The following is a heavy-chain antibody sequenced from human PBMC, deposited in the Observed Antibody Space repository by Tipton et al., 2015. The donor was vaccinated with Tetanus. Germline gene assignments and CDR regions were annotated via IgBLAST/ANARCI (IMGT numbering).Heavy chain of an antibody. CDR3: AKMRSYSSTWYFDY. V-gene: IGHV3-23*01. D-gene: IGHD6-13*01. Sequence: SLRLSCATSGFTFSAYAMTWVRQAPGKGLEWVSAIGANGXXXXXAGSVKGRFTTYRDNSNNTLYLRMNSLRAEDTAVYYCAKMRSYSSTWYFDYWGQGTLVTVSS. CDR2: IGANGXXX. CDR1: GFTFSAYA. J-gene: IGHJ4*02.